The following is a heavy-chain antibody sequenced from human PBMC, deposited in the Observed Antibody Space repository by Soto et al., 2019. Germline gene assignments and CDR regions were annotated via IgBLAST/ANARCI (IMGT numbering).Heavy chain of an antibody. Sequence: GESLKISCKGSGFTFTTYWIAWVRQVPGKGLEWMGIIFPVDSATTYSPSFQGQVTISADKSITTAYLQWSSLKASDTAMYYCAIRGYTYGYYFSYWGQGTLVTVSS. V-gene: IGHV5-51*01. J-gene: IGHJ4*02. CDR3: AIRGYTYGYYFSY. CDR2: IFPVDSAT. D-gene: IGHD5-18*01. CDR1: GFTFTTYW.